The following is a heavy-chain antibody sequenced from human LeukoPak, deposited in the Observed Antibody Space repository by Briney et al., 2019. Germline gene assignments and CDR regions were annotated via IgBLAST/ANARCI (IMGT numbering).Heavy chain of an antibody. Sequence: PSETLSLTCTVSGGSISTYWSWIRQPPGKGLEWIGYIYYSGSTNYNPSLKSRVTISVDTFKNQFSLKLSSVTAADTAVYYCARYSSSSGYFDYWGQGTLVTVSS. CDR1: GGSISTY. J-gene: IGHJ4*02. D-gene: IGHD6-6*01. V-gene: IGHV4-59*01. CDR2: IYYSGST. CDR3: ARYSSSSGYFDY.